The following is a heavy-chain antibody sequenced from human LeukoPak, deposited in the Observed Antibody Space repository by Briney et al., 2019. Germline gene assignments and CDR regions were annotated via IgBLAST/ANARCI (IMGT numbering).Heavy chain of an antibody. CDR3: ARHIAYCGGDCYSYYFDY. D-gene: IGHD2-21*01. V-gene: IGHV4-39*01. CDR2: IYYSGST. CDR1: GGSISSSSYY. Sequence: SETLSLTCTVSGGSISSSSYYWGWIRQPPGKGLEWIGSIYYSGSTYYNPSLKSRVTMSVDTSKSQFSLKLSSVTAADTAVYYCARHIAYCGGDCYSYYFDYWGQGTLVTVSS. J-gene: IGHJ4*02.